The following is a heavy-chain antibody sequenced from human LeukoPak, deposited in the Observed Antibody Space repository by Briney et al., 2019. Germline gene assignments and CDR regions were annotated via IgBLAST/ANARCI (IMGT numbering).Heavy chain of an antibody. CDR3: ARGPSVNYYMDV. CDR2: VIVTFGAT. CDR1: GGTLNRYA. Sequence: ASVTVSCKASGGTLNRYAINWVRQAPGQGLEWMGRVIVTFGATKYAQKLQGRVTISADTSTNTAYMDLTSLRSEDTVVYYCARGPSVNYYMDVWGKGTTVIVSS. J-gene: IGHJ6*03. V-gene: IGHV1-69*06.